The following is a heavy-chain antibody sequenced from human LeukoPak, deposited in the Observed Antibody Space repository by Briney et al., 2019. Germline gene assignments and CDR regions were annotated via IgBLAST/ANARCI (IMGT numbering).Heavy chain of an antibody. CDR2: ISGSGGST. CDR1: GLTFSSHW. CDR3: AKGSSGWRSDY. D-gene: IGHD6-19*01. V-gene: IGHV3-23*01. Sequence: PGGSLRLSCAASGLTFSSHWMHWVRQAPGKGLEWVSAISGSGGSTYYADSVKGRFTISRDNSKNTLYLQMNSLRAEDTAVYYCAKGSSGWRSDYWGQGTLVTVSS. J-gene: IGHJ4*02.